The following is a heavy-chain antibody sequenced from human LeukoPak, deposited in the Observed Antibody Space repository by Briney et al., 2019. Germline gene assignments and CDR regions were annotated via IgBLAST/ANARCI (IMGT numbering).Heavy chain of an antibody. CDR1: GVSISSYY. Sequence: SETLSLTCTVPGVSISSYYWSWLRQPPGNRLEWIGYIYTSGSTNYNPSLKSRVTISVDTSKNQFSLKLSSVTAADTAVYYCARDYGGNGLFDYWGQGTLVTVSS. CDR2: IYTSGST. CDR3: ARDYGGNGLFDY. V-gene: IGHV4-4*09. D-gene: IGHD4-23*01. J-gene: IGHJ4*02.